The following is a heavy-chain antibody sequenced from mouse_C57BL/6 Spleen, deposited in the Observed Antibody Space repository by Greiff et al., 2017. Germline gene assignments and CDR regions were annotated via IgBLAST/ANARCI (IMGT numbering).Heavy chain of an antibody. Sequence: VQLQQPGAELVKPGASVKVSCKASGYTFTSYWMHWVKQRPGQGLEWIGRIHPSDSDTNYNQKFKGKATLTVDKSSSTAYMQLSSLTSEDSAVYYCATPSNTLNFDYWGQGTTLTVSS. D-gene: IGHD4-1*01. V-gene: IGHV1-74*01. CDR2: IHPSDSDT. J-gene: IGHJ2*01. CDR1: GYTFTSYW. CDR3: ATPSNTLNFDY.